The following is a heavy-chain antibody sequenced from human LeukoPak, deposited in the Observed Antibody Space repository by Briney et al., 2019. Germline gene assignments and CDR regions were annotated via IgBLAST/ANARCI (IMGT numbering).Heavy chain of an antibody. Sequence: ASVKVSCKASGYTFTSYGISWVRQAPGQGLEWMGWISAYNGNTNYAQKLQGRVTMTTDTSTSTAYMELRSLRSDDTAVYYCARGQVEQQLGYYYYYYMDVWGKGTTVTVSS. CDR2: ISAYNGNT. V-gene: IGHV1-18*04. CDR1: GYTFTSYG. J-gene: IGHJ6*03. CDR3: ARGQVEQQLGYYYYYYMDV. D-gene: IGHD6-13*01.